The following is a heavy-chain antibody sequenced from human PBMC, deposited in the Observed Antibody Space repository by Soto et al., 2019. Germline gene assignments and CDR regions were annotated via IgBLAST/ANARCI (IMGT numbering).Heavy chain of an antibody. V-gene: IGHV3-23*01. D-gene: IGHD3-10*01. CDR2: IRGSGGST. Sequence: EVQLLESGGGLVQPGGSLRLSCAASGFTFSSYAMSWVRQAPGKGLEWVSAIRGSGGSTYYADSVKGRFTISRDNPKNTLYLQMNSLRAEDTAVYYCAKVGNYGSGKRFDPWGQGTLVTVSS. J-gene: IGHJ5*02. CDR3: AKVGNYGSGKRFDP. CDR1: GFTFSSYA.